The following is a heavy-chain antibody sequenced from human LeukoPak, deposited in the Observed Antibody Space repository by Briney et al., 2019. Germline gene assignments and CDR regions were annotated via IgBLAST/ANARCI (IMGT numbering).Heavy chain of an antibody. CDR3: ARANSSSWKDGAFDI. CDR1: GFTFSSYD. D-gene: IGHD6-13*01. J-gene: IGHJ3*02. Sequence: NPGGSLRLSCAASGFTFSSYDMHWVRKATGKGLEWVSAIGTAGDTSYPGSVKGRFTISRENAKNSLYLQMNSLRAGDTAVYYCARANSSSWKDGAFDIRGQGTMVTVSS. CDR2: IGTAGDT. V-gene: IGHV3-13*04.